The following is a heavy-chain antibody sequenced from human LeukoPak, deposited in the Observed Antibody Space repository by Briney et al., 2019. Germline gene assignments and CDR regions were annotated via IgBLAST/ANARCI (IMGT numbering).Heavy chain of an antibody. J-gene: IGHJ4*02. CDR1: GFTFDDYA. CDR3: ARDIAARYFDY. Sequence: PGGSLRLSCAASGFTFDDYAMHWVRQAPGKGLEWVSGISWNSGTIYYADSVKGRFTISRDNAKNSLYLQMNSLRAEDTAVYYCARDIAARYFDYWGQGTLVTVSS. D-gene: IGHD6-6*01. V-gene: IGHV3-9*01. CDR2: ISWNSGTI.